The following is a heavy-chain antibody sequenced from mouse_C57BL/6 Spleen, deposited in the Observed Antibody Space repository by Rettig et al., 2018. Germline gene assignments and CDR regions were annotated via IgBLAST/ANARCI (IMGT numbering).Heavy chain of an antibody. CDR3: ARGYYVDY. J-gene: IGHJ2*01. D-gene: IGHD2-2*01. V-gene: IGHV9-3*01. CDR2: IDTYSGVP. Sequence: GKGLKWMGWIDTYSGVPTYADDFKGRVAFSLETSASTACLQINNLKNEDTATYFCARGYYVDYWGQGTTLTVSS.